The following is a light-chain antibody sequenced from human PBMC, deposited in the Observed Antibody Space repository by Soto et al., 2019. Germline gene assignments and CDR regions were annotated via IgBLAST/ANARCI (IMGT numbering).Light chain of an antibody. CDR3: QQRRNWPPIT. J-gene: IGKJ4*01. V-gene: IGKV3-11*01. Sequence: EVVLTQSPATLSLSPGERATLSCRASQSVDRYLAWYQQKPGQAPRLLIYDASNRATGIPARFSGSGSGTDFTLTISSLEPEDFAVYYCQQRRNWPPITFGGGTKVEIK. CDR1: QSVDRY. CDR2: DAS.